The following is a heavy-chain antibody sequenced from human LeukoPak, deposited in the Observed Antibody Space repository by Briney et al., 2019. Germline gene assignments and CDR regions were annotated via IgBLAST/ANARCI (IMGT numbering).Heavy chain of an antibody. CDR1: GYTFTSYG. CDR3: ARDRQQQLALDY. J-gene: IGHJ4*02. D-gene: IGHD6-13*01. V-gene: IGHV1-18*01. CDR2: ISAYNGNT. Sequence: ASVKVSCKASGYTFTSYGISWVRQSPGQGLEWMGWISAYNGNTNYAQKLQGRVTMTTDTSTSTAYMELRSLRSDDTAVYYCARDRQQQLALDYWGQGTLVTVSS.